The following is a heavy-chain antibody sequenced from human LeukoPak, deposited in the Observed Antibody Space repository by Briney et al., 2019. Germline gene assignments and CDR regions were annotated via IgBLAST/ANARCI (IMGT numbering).Heavy chain of an antibody. CDR1: GGSIRHSNYY. V-gene: IGHV4-39*01. Sequence: PSEPLSLTCTVSGGSIRHSNYYWGWIRQPPGKGLEWIGSIYYSGSTYYNPSLKSRVTISVDTSKNQFSLKLSSVTAADTAVYFCARLAIVGATTGNLDDWGQGSLVSVSS. J-gene: IGHJ4*02. CDR3: ARLAIVGATTGNLDD. D-gene: IGHD1-26*01. CDR2: IYYSGST.